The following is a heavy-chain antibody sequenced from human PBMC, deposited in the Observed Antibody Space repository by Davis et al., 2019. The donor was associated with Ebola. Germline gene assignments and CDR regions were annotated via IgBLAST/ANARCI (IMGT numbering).Heavy chain of an antibody. J-gene: IGHJ4*02. CDR3: ARGEDCTSASCSTY. V-gene: IGHV1-2*06. CDR1: GYTFTGYY. CDR2: INPNSGGT. D-gene: IGHD2-2*01. Sequence: ASVKVSCKASGYTFTGYYMHWVRQAPGQGLEWMGRINPNSGGTNYAQKFQGRVTMTRDTSISTAYMELSRLRSDDTAGYYCARGEDCTSASCSTYWGQGTLVTVSS.